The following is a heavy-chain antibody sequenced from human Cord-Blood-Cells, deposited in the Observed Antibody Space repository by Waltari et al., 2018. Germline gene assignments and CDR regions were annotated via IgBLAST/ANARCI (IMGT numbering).Heavy chain of an antibody. CDR1: GFTSRRVS. V-gene: IGHV3-48*01. CDR2: ISSSSSTI. CDR3: AREGMVRGVIPY. J-gene: IGHJ4*02. Sequence: EVQLVASGGGLVQPGGSLSLSCAASGFTSRRVSMNRVRQAPGKGLEWVSYISSSSSTIYYADSVKGRFTISRDNAKNSLYLQMNSLRAEDTAVYYCAREGMVRGVIPYWGQGTLVTVSS. D-gene: IGHD3-10*01.